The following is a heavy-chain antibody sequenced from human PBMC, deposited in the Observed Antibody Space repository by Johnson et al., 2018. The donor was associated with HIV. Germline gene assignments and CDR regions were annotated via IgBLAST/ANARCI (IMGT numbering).Heavy chain of an antibody. Sequence: QVQLVESGGGLIQPGGSLRLSCVASGFTFSTYGMHWVRQAPGTGLEWVAVIWYDGSNKYYADSVKGRFTIFRDNSKNTLYMQMKSLRVEDTAVYYCAKEALRGGEYDAFDIWGQGTMVTVSA. D-gene: IGHD2-15*01. CDR2: IWYDGSNK. J-gene: IGHJ3*02. V-gene: IGHV3-30*02. CDR1: GFTFSTYG. CDR3: AKEALRGGEYDAFDI.